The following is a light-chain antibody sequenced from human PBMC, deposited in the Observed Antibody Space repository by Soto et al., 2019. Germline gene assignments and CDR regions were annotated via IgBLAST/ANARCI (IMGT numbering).Light chain of an antibody. CDR2: EVS. CDR3: SSYTTSSTQV. V-gene: IGLV2-14*01. J-gene: IGLJ3*02. Sequence: QSALTQPASVSGSPGQSITISCTGTSSDVGYYNYVSWYQHHPGKAPKLIMYEVSNRPSGVSKRFSGSKSGNTASLTISGLQAEDEADYYCSSYTTSSTQVFGGGTKLTVL. CDR1: SSDVGYYNY.